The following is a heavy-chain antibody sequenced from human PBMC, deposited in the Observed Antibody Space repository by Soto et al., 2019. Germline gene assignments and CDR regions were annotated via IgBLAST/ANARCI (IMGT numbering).Heavy chain of an antibody. Sequence: GASVKVSCKASGGTFSSYAISWVRQAPGQGLEWMGGIIPIVGTANYAQKFQGRVTITADESTSTAYMELSSLRSEDTAVYYCARDSVATSVVGYFDYWGQGTLVTVS. CDR3: ARDSVATSVVGYFDY. CDR2: IIPIVGTA. D-gene: IGHD5-12*01. J-gene: IGHJ4*02. V-gene: IGHV1-69*13. CDR1: GGTFSSYA.